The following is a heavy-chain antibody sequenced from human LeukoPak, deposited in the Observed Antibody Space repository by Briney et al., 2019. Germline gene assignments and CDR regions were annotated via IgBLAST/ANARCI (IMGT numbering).Heavy chain of an antibody. J-gene: IGHJ4*02. CDR1: GGSMNTHY. Sequence: SETLSLTCSVSGGSMNTHYWNWIRQPAGKGLEWIGRIYTSGSTNHNPSLKSRVTISVDTSKNQFSLKLSSVTAADTAVYYCARDQQWGGGLDYWGQGTLVTVSS. V-gene: IGHV4-4*07. CDR3: ARDQQWGGGLDY. CDR2: IYTSGST. D-gene: IGHD6-19*01.